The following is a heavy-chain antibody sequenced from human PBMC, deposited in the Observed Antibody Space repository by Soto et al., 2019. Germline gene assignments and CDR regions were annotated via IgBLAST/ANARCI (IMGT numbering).Heavy chain of an antibody. CDR3: ARDTVSNRYNN. CDR1: GYTFSTSG. D-gene: IGHD2-2*02. Sequence: QVQVLQSGPEVKRPGASVKVSCKTSGYTFSTSGISWVRQAPGQGLEWVGWIRPDNGNTKSAQMLQGRVTLTTDTTASTAYMELRRMTSDDTALYYGARDTVSNRYNNWGQGTLVTVSS. V-gene: IGHV1-18*01. CDR2: IRPDNGNT. J-gene: IGHJ1*01.